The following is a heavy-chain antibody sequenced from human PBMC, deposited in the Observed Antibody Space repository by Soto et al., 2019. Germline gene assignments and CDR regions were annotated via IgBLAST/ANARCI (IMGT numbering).Heavy chain of an antibody. CDR3: ARGIKWLVPYYYYYGMDV. D-gene: IGHD6-19*01. CDR1: GLTFSSYA. CDR2: ISYDGSNK. Sequence: PGGSLRLSCAASGLTFSSYAMHWVRQSPGKGLEWVAVISYDGSNKYYADSVKGRFTISRDNSKNTLYLQMNSLRAEDTAVYYCARGIKWLVPYYYYYGMDVWGQGTTVTVSS. V-gene: IGHV3-30-3*01. J-gene: IGHJ6*02.